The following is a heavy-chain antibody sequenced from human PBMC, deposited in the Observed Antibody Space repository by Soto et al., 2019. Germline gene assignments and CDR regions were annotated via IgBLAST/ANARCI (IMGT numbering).Heavy chain of an antibody. CDR1: GGSFSGYY. D-gene: IGHD3-22*01. CDR3: ANYYDSSGYYNNWFDP. V-gene: IGHV4-34*01. CDR2: INHSGST. Sequence: PSETLSLTCAVYGGSFSGYYWSWIRQPPGKGLEWIGEINHSGSTNYNPSLKSRVTISVDTSKNQFSLKLSSVTAADTAVYYCANYYDSSGYYNNWFDPWGQGTLVTVSS. J-gene: IGHJ5*02.